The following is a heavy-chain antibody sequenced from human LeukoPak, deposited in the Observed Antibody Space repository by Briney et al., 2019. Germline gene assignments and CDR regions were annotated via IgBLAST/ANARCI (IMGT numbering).Heavy chain of an antibody. D-gene: IGHD4-11*01. CDR1: GGSISSYY. CDR2: IYYSGST. J-gene: IGHJ3*02. CDR3: ARATVTSAFDI. Sequence: SETLSLTCTVSGGSISSYYWSWIRQPPGKGLEWIGYIYYSGSTNYNPSLKSRVTISVDTSKNQSSLKLSSVTAADTAVYYCARATVTSAFDIWGQGTMVTVSS. V-gene: IGHV4-59*01.